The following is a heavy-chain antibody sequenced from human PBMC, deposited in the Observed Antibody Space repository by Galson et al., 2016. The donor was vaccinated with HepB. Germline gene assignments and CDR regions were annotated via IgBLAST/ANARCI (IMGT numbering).Heavy chain of an antibody. V-gene: IGHV3-30*03. CDR1: RFTFSGYG. D-gene: IGHD3-22*01. CDR3: ARGDYYDSSGYFAY. Sequence: SLRLSCAASRFTFSGYGMHWVRQAPGKGLEWVALISYDGKNEYYADSVKGRFSISRDNSKNTLYLQMNSLRAEDTAVYYCARGDYYDSSGYFAYWGQGTLVTVSS. CDR2: ISYDGKNE. J-gene: IGHJ4*02.